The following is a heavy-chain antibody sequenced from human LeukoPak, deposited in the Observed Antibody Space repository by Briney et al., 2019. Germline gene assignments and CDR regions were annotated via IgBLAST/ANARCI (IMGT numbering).Heavy chain of an antibody. CDR1: GGSISSGGYS. J-gene: IGHJ4*02. D-gene: IGHD6-13*01. CDR3: AGRSIAAAGTLLFDY. CDR2: IYHSGST. V-gene: IGHV4-30-2*01. Sequence: SETLSLTCAVSGGSISSGGYSWSWIRQPPGKGLAWIGYIYHSGSTYYNPSLKSRVTISVDRSKNQFSLKLSSVTAADTAVYYCAGRSIAAAGTLLFDYWGQGTLVTVSS.